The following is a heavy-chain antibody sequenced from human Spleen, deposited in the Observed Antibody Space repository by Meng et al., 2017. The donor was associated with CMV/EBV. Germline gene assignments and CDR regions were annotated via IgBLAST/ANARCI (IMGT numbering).Heavy chain of an antibody. Sequence: KVSGDTFTGYYMHWVRQAPGQGLEWMGWINPNSGDTKYAQKFQGWVTMTRDTSISTAYMELSRLRSDDTAVYYCARDRTYSGSYPDYWGQGTLVTVSS. CDR3: ARDRTYSGSYPDY. V-gene: IGHV1-2*04. CDR2: INPNSGDT. J-gene: IGHJ4*02. D-gene: IGHD1-26*01. CDR1: GDTFTGYY.